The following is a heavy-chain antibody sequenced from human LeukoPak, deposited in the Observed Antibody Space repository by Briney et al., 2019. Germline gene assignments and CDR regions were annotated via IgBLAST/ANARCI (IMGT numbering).Heavy chain of an antibody. V-gene: IGHV3-11*06. J-gene: IGHJ4*02. CDR3: AKTINWQFDY. D-gene: IGHD1-1*01. Sequence: GGSLRLSCAASEFTFSDYDMNWIRQAPGKGLEWVSFIRSSSGYTNYADSVKGRFTVSRDNAKKSLYLQMNSLRAEDTAVYYCAKTINWQFDYWGQGTLVTVSS. CDR2: IRSSSGYT. CDR1: EFTFSDYD.